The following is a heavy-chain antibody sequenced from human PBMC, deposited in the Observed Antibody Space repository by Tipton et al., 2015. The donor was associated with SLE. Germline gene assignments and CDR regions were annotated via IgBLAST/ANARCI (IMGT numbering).Heavy chain of an antibody. Sequence: LRLSCTISGDSISNNNYYWGWIRQPPGEGLELIGNINYSGTTYYNPSLKTRVIISVDASKTQFSLKLSSVTAADTAVYYCARDKVVPAAKHYMDVWGKGTTVTVSS. D-gene: IGHD2-2*01. CDR3: ARDKVVPAAKHYMDV. V-gene: IGHV4-39*07. J-gene: IGHJ6*03. CDR2: INYSGTT. CDR1: GDSISNNNYY.